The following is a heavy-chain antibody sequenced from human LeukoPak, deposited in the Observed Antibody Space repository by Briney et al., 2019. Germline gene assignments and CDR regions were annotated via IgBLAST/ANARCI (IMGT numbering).Heavy chain of an antibody. D-gene: IGHD2-15*01. V-gene: IGHV3-48*01. CDR1: GFTFSSYS. CDR2: ISSSSSTI. CDR3: ARRARYCSGGSCYSADLYAFDI. Sequence: GGSLRLSCAASGFTFSSYSMNWVRQAPGKGLEWVSYISSSSSTIYYADSVKGRFTISRDNAKNSLYLQMNSLRAEDTAVYYCARRARYCSGGSCYSADLYAFDIWGQGTMVTVSS. J-gene: IGHJ3*02.